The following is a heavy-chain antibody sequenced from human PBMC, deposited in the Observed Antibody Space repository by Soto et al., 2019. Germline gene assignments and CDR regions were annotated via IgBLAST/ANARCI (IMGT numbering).Heavy chain of an antibody. D-gene: IGHD3-10*01. J-gene: IGHJ4*02. CDR1: GLTVSSNY. V-gene: IGHV3-53*01. CDR2: IYSGGST. Sequence: EVQLVESGGGLIQPGGSLRLSCAASGLTVSSNYMSWVRQAPGKGLEWVSVIYSGGSTDYADSVKGRFTISRDNSKNTLYLQMNSLRAEDTAGYYCARGKDYGSGSYSGYWGQGTLVTVSS. CDR3: ARGKDYGSGSYSGY.